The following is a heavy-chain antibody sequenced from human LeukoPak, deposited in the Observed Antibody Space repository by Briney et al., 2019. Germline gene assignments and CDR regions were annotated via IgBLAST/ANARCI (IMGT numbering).Heavy chain of an antibody. D-gene: IGHD1-26*01. CDR2: INPKSGGT. Sequence: ASVKVSCKASGYTFTAYYLQWVRLAPGQGLEWMGWINPKSGGTEYAQRFQGRVTMTRDTSISTAYMELGSLRSDDTAVYYCARGRVVGTTSPEDCWGQGTLVTVSS. CDR3: ARGRVVGTTSPEDC. CDR1: GYTFTAYY. V-gene: IGHV1-2*02. J-gene: IGHJ4*02.